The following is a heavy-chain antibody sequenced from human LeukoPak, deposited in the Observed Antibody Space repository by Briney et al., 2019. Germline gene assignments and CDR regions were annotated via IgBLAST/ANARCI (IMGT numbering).Heavy chain of an antibody. D-gene: IGHD3-22*01. CDR1: GFTFSDYY. CDR3: ARPYYYDSSPSGY. Sequence: GGSLRLSCAASGFTFSDYYMSWIRQAPGKGLEWVSYISSSSSYTNYADSVEGRFTISRDNAKNSLYLQMNSLRAEDTAVYYCARPYYYDSSPSGYWGQGTLVTVSS. V-gene: IGHV3-11*03. CDR2: ISSSSSYT. J-gene: IGHJ4*02.